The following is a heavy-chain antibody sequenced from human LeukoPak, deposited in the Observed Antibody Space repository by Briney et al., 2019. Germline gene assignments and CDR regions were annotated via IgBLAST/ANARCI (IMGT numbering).Heavy chain of an antibody. D-gene: IGHD3-10*01. Sequence: SSETLSLTCAVYGGSFSGYYWSWIRQPPGKGLEWIGEINHNGSTNYNPSLKSRVTISVDTSKNQFSLKLSSVTAADTAVYYCARGDLWFREFPKPPYNWFDPWGQGTLVTVSS. J-gene: IGHJ5*02. V-gene: IGHV4-34*01. CDR3: ARGDLWFREFPKPPYNWFDP. CDR2: INHNGST. CDR1: GGSFSGYY.